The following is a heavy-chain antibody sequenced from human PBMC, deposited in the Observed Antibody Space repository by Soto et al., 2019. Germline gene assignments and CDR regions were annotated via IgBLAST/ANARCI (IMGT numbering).Heavy chain of an antibody. Sequence: ASVKVSCRASGYTFTSYAMHWVRQAPGQRLEWMGWINAGNGNTKYSQKFQGRVTITRDTSASTAYMELSSLRSEDTAVYYCAREDSSAAVYGMDVWGQGTTVTVSS. CDR1: GYTFTSYA. V-gene: IGHV1-3*01. CDR2: INAGNGNT. J-gene: IGHJ6*02. D-gene: IGHD6-6*01. CDR3: AREDSSAAVYGMDV.